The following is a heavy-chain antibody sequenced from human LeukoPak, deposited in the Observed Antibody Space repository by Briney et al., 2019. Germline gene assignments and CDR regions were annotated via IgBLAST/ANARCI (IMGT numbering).Heavy chain of an antibody. D-gene: IGHD3-22*01. CDR1: GFTFSSYA. CDR3: AKNRGYDSSGYLDY. J-gene: IGHJ4*02. V-gene: IGHV3-23*01. CDR2: ISGSGGST. Sequence: GGSLRLSCAASGFTFSSYAMSWVRQAPGKGLEWVSAISGSGGSTYYADSEKGRFTISRDNSKNTLYLQMNSLRAEDTAVYYCAKNRGYDSSGYLDYWGQGTLVTVSS.